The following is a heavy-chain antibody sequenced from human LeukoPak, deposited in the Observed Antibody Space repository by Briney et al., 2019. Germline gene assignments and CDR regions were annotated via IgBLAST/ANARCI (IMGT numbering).Heavy chain of an antibody. J-gene: IGHJ4*02. V-gene: IGHV3-33*01. CDR3: ATDKGGAPFDY. Sequence: GGSLRLSCAASGFMFNIYGMHWVRQAPGKGLEWVAVIWSNGRTTSYGDSVKGRFTISRDNSKNTLYLQMDSLRADDTAVYYCATDKGGAPFDYWGQGTLVTVSS. D-gene: IGHD3-16*01. CDR1: GFMFNIYG. CDR2: IWSNGRTT.